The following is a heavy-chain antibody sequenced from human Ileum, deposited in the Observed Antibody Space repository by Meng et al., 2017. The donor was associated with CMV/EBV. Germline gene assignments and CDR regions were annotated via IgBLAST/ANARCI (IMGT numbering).Heavy chain of an antibody. Sequence: GGSLRLSCAASGFTFSSYAMHWVRQAPGKGLEWVAVISYDGSNKYYADSVKGRFTISRDNSKNTLYLQMNSLRAEDTAVYYCARGSGGYCSGTSCYSIDYWGQGTLVTVSS. J-gene: IGHJ4*02. CDR3: ARGSGGYCSGTSCYSIDY. D-gene: IGHD2-2*01. CDR1: GFTFSSYA. CDR2: ISYDGSNK. V-gene: IGHV3-30-3*01.